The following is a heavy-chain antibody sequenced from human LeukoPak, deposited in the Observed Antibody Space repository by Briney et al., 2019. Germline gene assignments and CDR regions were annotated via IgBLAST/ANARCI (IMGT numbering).Heavy chain of an antibody. CDR2: IIPIFGTA. Sequence: SVKVSCKASGGTFSSYAISWVRQGPGQGLEWMGGIIPIFGTANYAQKFQGRVTITTDESTSTAYMELSSLRSEDTAVYYCARITYDSSGYYYNFQHWGQGTLVTVSS. V-gene: IGHV1-69*05. D-gene: IGHD3-22*01. J-gene: IGHJ1*01. CDR3: ARITYDSSGYYYNFQH. CDR1: GGTFSSYA.